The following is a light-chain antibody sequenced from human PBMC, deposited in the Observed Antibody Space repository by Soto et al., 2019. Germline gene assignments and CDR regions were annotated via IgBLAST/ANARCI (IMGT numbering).Light chain of an antibody. Sequence: DIQLTQSPIFLSASVGDRVTISCRASQAICTYLAWYQQKPGKAPNLLIFGASTLQSGVPSRFSGSGSGTEFTLTISSLHPEDFAPYYCQQLNSHPRTFGQGTKLEIK. CDR1: QAICTY. CDR3: QQLNSHPRT. CDR2: GAS. V-gene: IGKV1-9*01. J-gene: IGKJ2*01.